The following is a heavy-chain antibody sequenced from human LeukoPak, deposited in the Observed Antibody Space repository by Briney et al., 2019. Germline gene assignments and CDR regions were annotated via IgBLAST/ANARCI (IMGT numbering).Heavy chain of an antibody. Sequence: SETLSLTCSLPGGSISTYYWSWIRQTPGKGLEWIGYVYYSGTTTYNTSPKWRVTTSSDKSKNQFSLNLRSVNVADTAIYYCARHGGSLGYFDYWGQGNLVTVSS. CDR3: ARHGGSLGYFDY. CDR2: VYYSGTT. CDR1: GGSISTYY. V-gene: IGHV4-59*08. J-gene: IGHJ4*02. D-gene: IGHD1-26*01.